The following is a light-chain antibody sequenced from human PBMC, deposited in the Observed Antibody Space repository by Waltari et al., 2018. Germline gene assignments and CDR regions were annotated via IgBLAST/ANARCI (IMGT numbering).Light chain of an antibody. J-gene: IGKJ5*01. CDR1: QDISSH. CDR3: QQLNSYPIT. CDR2: GAS. Sequence: DIQLTQSPSFLSASVGDRVTITCRASQDISSHLAWYQKNPGKAPKLLVHGASTLVSGVPSGFSGGGSETEFTLTISSLQPEDFATYYCQQLNSYPITFGQGTRLEIK. V-gene: IGKV1-9*01.